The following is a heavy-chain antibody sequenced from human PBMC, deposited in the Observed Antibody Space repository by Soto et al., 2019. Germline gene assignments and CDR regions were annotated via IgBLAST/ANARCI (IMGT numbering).Heavy chain of an antibody. CDR2: IYPGDSDT. J-gene: IGHJ4*02. CDR1: GCRFTNYW. CDR3: FDKLDY. Sequence: PGESLKISCKGSGCRFTNYWIGWVRQMPGKGLEWMGIIYPGDSDTRYSPSFQGQVTISADKSINMDPEDTGTYYCAHRRGYNGFDKLDYWGQGTLVTVSS. D-gene: IGHD5-12*01. V-gene: IGHV5-51*01.